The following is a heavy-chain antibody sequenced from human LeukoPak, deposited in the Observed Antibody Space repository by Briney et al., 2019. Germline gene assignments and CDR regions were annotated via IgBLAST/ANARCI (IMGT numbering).Heavy chain of an antibody. Sequence: SETLSLTCAVYGGSFSGYYWSWIRQPPGKGLEWIGEINHSGSTNYNPSLKSRVTISVDTSKNQFSLKLSSVTAADTAVYYCARDSGGSCLDYWGQGTLVTVSS. V-gene: IGHV4-34*01. CDR3: ARDSGGSCLDY. CDR2: INHSGST. J-gene: IGHJ4*02. D-gene: IGHD2-15*01. CDR1: GGSFSGYY.